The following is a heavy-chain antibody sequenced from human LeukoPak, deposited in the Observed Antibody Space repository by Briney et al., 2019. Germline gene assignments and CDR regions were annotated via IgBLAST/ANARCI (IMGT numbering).Heavy chain of an antibody. Sequence: GGSLRLSCAASGFTFSSYEMNWVRQAPGKGLEWVSYISSSGSTIYYADSVKGRFTISRDSAKNSLYLQMNSLRAEDTAVYYCAKDLCSGGSCYGEYYYYGMDVWGKGTTVTVSS. CDR3: AKDLCSGGSCYGEYYYYGMDV. CDR1: GFTFSSYE. V-gene: IGHV3-48*03. D-gene: IGHD2-15*01. CDR2: ISSSGSTI. J-gene: IGHJ6*04.